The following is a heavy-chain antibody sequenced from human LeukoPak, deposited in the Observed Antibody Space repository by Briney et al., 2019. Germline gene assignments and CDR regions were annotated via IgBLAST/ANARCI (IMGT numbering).Heavy chain of an antibody. V-gene: IGHV4-4*07. J-gene: IGHJ4*02. D-gene: IGHD6-13*01. CDR3: ARGFTPATYSSSWYPGYFDY. Sequence: SETLSLTCTVSGGSISSYYWSWIRQPAGKGLEWIGRIYTSGSTNYNPSLKSRVTMSVDTSKNQFSLKLSSVTAADTAVYYCARGFTPATYSSSWYPGYFDYWGQGTLVTVSS. CDR1: GGSISSYY. CDR2: IYTSGST.